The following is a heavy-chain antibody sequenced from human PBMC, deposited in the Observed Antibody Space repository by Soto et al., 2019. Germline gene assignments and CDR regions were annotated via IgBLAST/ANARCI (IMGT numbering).Heavy chain of an antibody. CDR1: GYAFTTYG. D-gene: IGHD6-6*01. V-gene: IGHV1-18*01. J-gene: IGHJ4*02. CDR2: ISAHNGNT. CDR3: ARGRDGDY. Sequence: QVHLVQSGAEVKKPGASVKVSCKGSGYAFTTYGITWVRQAPGQGLEWMGWISAHNGNTNYAQKLQGRGTVTRDTSTSTAYMELRSLRYDDTAVYYCARGRDGDYWGQGALVTVSS.